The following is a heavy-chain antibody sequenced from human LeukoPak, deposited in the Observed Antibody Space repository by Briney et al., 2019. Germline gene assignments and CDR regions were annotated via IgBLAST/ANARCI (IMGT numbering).Heavy chain of an antibody. J-gene: IGHJ4*02. CDR1: GFTFSSYG. V-gene: IGHV3-30*18. CDR2: ISYDGSNK. Sequence: PGGSLRLSCAASGFTFSSYGMHWARQAPGKGLEWVAVISYDGSNKYYADSVKGRFTISRDNSKNTLYLQMNSLRAEDSAVYYCAKVGGGHDYWGQGTLVTVSS. CDR3: AKVGGGHDY. D-gene: IGHD2-15*01.